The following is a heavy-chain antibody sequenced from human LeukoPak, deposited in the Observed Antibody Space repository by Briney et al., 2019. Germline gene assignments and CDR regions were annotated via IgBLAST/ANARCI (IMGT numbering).Heavy chain of an antibody. Sequence: GESLKISCKGSGYSFTSYWIGWVRQIPGKGLEWMGIIYPGDSDTRYSPSFQGQVTISADKSISTAYLQWSSLKASDTAMYYCARLATTVTPYYFDYWGQGTLVAVSS. CDR1: GYSFTSYW. CDR2: IYPGDSDT. CDR3: ARLATTVTPYYFDY. D-gene: IGHD4-17*01. J-gene: IGHJ4*02. V-gene: IGHV5-51*01.